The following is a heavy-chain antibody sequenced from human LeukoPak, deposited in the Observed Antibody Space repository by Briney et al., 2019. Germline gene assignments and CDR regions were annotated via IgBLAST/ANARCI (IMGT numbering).Heavy chain of an antibody. CDR1: GGSISSGRYY. V-gene: IGHV4-61*02. J-gene: IGHJ4*02. CDR2: IYTSGST. Sequence: SETLSLTCTVSGGSISSGRYYWRWVRQPAGKGLEWVGRIYTSGSTYYNPFLKSRVTISIDTSKNQFSLNLRSVTAAYSAVYYCARDTSLAYCGGDCYPDNWGQGALVTVSS. D-gene: IGHD2-21*02. CDR3: ARDTSLAYCGGDCYPDN.